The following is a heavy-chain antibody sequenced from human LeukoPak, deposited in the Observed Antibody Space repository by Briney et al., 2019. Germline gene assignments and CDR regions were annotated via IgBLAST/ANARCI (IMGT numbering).Heavy chain of an antibody. CDR1: GFTFDDYT. D-gene: IGHD3-3*01. J-gene: IGHJ4*02. CDR2: ISWDGGST. CDR3: VRDQFFSFDY. V-gene: IGHV3-43*01. Sequence: GGSLRLSCAASGFTFDDYTMHWVRQAPGKGLEWVSLISWDGGSTYYADSVKGRFTISRDNAKNSLYLQMNSLRDEDTAVYYCVRDQFFSFDYWGQGTLVTVSS.